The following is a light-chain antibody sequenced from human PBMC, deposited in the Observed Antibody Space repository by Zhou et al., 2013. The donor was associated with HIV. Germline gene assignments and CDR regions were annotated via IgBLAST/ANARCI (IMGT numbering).Light chain of an antibody. CDR3: QQFHTSSIT. V-gene: IGKV3D-15*01. CDR2: DTS. CDR1: QNVFSN. J-gene: IGKJ5*01. Sequence: EVVMTQSPSTLSVSPGERVTLSCRASQNVFSNLAWYQQKPGQAPSLLIYDTSTRAPGIPDRFSGRGSGTAFTLTISRLEPEDFAVYYCQQFHTSSITFGQGTRLEIK.